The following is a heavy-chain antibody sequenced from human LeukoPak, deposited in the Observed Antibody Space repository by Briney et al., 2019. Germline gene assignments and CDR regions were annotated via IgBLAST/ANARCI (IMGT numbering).Heavy chain of an antibody. Sequence: TGGSLRLSYAASGFTFSSYEMKWVRQAPGKGLEWVSYISSSGSAIYYADSVKGRFTISRDNAKNSLYLQMNSLRAGDTAVYYCARLLTGVPDYWGQGTLVTVSS. CDR3: ARLLTGVPDY. CDR1: GFTFSSYE. J-gene: IGHJ4*02. D-gene: IGHD1-14*01. V-gene: IGHV3-48*03. CDR2: ISSSGSAI.